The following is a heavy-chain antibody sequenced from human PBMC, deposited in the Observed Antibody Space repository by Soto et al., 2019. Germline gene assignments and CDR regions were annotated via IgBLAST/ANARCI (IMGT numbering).Heavy chain of an antibody. J-gene: IGHJ4*02. Sequence: QVQLQQWGAGLLKPSETLSLTCAVYGGSFSGYYWSWLRQPPGKGLEWIGEINHSGSTKYNPSLKSRVTISADTSKKQVSLMLSSVTAADTAMYYCAAQGREHQLFASWGQGTLVTVSS. V-gene: IGHV4-34*01. D-gene: IGHD6-13*01. CDR1: GGSFSGYY. CDR3: AAQGREHQLFAS. CDR2: INHSGST.